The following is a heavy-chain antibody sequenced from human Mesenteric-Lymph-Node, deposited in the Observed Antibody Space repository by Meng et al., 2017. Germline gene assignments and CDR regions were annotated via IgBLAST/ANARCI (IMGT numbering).Heavy chain of an antibody. CDR2: IHTSGST. D-gene: IGHD3-10*01. Sequence: SETLSLTCAVYGGSFSGYYWSWIRQPAGKGLEWIGRIHTSGSTNYSPSLKSRVSISLDTSKSQFSLSLSSVTVADTAVYYCARYAFYGSGTEGDYWGQGTLVTVSS. J-gene: IGHJ4*02. CDR1: GGSFSGYY. CDR3: ARYAFYGSGTEGDY. V-gene: IGHV4-59*10.